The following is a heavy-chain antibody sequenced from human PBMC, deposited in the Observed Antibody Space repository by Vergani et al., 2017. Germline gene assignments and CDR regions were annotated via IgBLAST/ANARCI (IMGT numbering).Heavy chain of an antibody. J-gene: IGHJ4*02. CDR2: MDYSGSA. V-gene: IGHV4-59*12. Sequence: QVQLQESGPGLVKPSETLSLTCTVSGGSISSYYWSWIRQPPGKGLEWIGNMDYSGSAYYNPSLKSRLTISADTSKNHFSLKVSSVTDADTAIYYCARGYLGRGSGSYGHWGQGTLVTVSS. CDR3: ARGYLGRGSGSYGH. D-gene: IGHD3-10*01. CDR1: GGSISSYY.